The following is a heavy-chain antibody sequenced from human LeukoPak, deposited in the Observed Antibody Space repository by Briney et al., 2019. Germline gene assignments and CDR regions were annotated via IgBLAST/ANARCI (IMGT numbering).Heavy chain of an antibody. Sequence: SETLSLTCAVSGGSINSHYWGWIRQPPGKGLQWIGDIYYTGKINYNPSLKGRVTITLDTSKDHLSLNLTSVLAADAAIYYCVRRDTGWNYFDYWGQGILVTVSS. J-gene: IGHJ4*02. CDR3: VRRDTGWNYFDY. V-gene: IGHV4-59*08. CDR1: GGSINSHY. CDR2: IYYTGKI. D-gene: IGHD6-19*01.